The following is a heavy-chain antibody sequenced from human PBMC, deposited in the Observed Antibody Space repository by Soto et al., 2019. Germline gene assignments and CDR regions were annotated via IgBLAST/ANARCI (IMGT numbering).Heavy chain of an antibody. CDR1: GGSISSGGYS. CDR2: IYHSGST. Sequence: TLSLTCPVSGGSISSGGYSWSLIRQPAGKGLEWIGYIYHSGSTYYNPSLKSRVTISVDRSKNQFSLKLSSVTAADTAVYYCARAGGLGAVAVDYWGQGTLVTVSS. V-gene: IGHV4-30-2*01. CDR3: ARAGGLGAVAVDY. D-gene: IGHD6-19*01. J-gene: IGHJ4*02.